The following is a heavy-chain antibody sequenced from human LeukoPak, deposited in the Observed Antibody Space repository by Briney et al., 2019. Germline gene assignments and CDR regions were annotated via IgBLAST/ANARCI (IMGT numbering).Heavy chain of an antibody. CDR3: ARRRKYYDILTGYPLYYFDY. D-gene: IGHD3-9*01. Sequence: SETLSLTCAVYGGSFSGYYWSWIRQPPGKGLEWIGEINHSGSTNYNPSLKSRVTISVDTSKNQFSLKLSSVTAADTPVYYCARRRKYYDILTGYPLYYFDYWGQGTLVTVSS. CDR1: GGSFSGYY. V-gene: IGHV4-34*01. J-gene: IGHJ4*02. CDR2: INHSGST.